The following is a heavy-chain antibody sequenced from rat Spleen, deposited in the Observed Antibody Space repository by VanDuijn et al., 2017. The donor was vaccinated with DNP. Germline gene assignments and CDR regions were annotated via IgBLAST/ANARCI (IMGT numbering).Heavy chain of an antibody. V-gene: IGHV5-31*01. CDR1: GFPFNNYW. CDR2: ITHTVGST. CDR3: TRGGYYGYYWYFDF. J-gene: IGHJ1*01. Sequence: EGQLVGFGGGPVQPGRALELSCVASGFPFNNYWMTWFRPAPGEGLVGGVAITHTVGSTYYPASVKGRFTISRDNAKSTLYLQMNSLRSEDTATYYCTRGGYYGYYWYFDFWGPGTMVTVSS. D-gene: IGHD1-6*01.